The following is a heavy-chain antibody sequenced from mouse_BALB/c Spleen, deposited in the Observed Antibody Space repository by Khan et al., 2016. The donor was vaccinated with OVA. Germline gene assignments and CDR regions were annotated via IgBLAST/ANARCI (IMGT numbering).Heavy chain of an antibody. J-gene: IGHJ3*01. D-gene: IGHD4-1*01. CDR1: GYTFTSYW. Sequence: VQLKESGTVLARPGASVKMSCKASGYTFTSYWMHWVKQRPGQGLEWIGDIYPGNTDTNYNQEFKGKAKLTAVTSTSTAYMELSSLTNEDSAVYYCTRRNWDVAWFAYWGQGTLVTVSA. CDR3: TRRNWDVAWFAY. V-gene: IGHV1-5*01. CDR2: IYPGNTDT.